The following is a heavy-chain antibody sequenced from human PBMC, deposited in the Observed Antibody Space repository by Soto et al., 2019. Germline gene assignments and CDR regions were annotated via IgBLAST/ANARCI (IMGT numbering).Heavy chain of an antibody. CDR2: IYYSGST. D-gene: IGHD6-19*01. CDR3: AREDVSSGWQFDY. Sequence: QVQLQESGPGLVKPSETLSLTCTVSGGSVSSGSYYWSWIRQPPGKGLEWIGYIYYSGSTNYNPSLKSRVTITVDTSKNQFSLKLSSVTAADTAVYYCAREDVSSGWQFDYWGQGTLVTVSS. CDR1: GGSVSSGSYY. J-gene: IGHJ4*02. V-gene: IGHV4-61*01.